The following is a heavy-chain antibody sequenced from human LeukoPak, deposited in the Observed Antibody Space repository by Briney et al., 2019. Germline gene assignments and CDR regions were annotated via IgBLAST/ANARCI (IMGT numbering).Heavy chain of an antibody. D-gene: IGHD2-2*01. CDR1: GYTFTGYY. CDR2: INPNSGGT. CDR3: ARPCSSTSYQFYDAFDI. J-gene: IGHJ3*02. Sequence: GASVKVSCKASGYTFTGYYMHWVRQAPGQGLEWMGRINPNSGGTNYAQKFQGRVTMTRDTSISTAYMELSRLRSDDTAVYYCARPCSSTSYQFYDAFDIWGQGTMVTVSS. V-gene: IGHV1-2*06.